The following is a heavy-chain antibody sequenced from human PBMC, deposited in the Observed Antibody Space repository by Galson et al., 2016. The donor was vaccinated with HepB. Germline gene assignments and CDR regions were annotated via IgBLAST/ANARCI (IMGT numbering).Heavy chain of an antibody. J-gene: IGHJ3*02. Sequence: SLRLSCAASGFTFSSYSMNWVRQAPGKGLEWVSSISIRSNYIYYADSVKGRFTISRDNAKNSLYLQMNSLRAEDTAGYFCARDGEQQILTDAFDIWGQGTMVTVSS. CDR1: GFTFSSYS. CDR3: ARDGEQQILTDAFDI. D-gene: IGHD6-13*01. CDR2: ISIRSNYI. V-gene: IGHV3-21*01.